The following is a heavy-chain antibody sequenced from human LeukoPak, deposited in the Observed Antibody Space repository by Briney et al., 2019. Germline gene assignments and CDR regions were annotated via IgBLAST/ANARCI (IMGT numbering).Heavy chain of an antibody. CDR2: IRYDGSNK. CDR3: AKEGGSSWYFDY. J-gene: IGHJ4*02. Sequence: GVSLRLSCAASGFTFSSCGMHWVRQAPGEGLEWVAFIRYDGSNKYYADSVKGRFTISRDNSKNTLYLQMNSLRAEDTAVYYCAKEGGSSWYFDYWGQGTLVTVSS. CDR1: GFTFSSCG. D-gene: IGHD6-13*01. V-gene: IGHV3-30*02.